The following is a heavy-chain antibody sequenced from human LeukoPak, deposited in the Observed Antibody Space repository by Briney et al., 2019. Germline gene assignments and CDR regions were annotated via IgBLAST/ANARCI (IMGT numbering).Heavy chain of an antibody. Sequence: ASVKVSCKASGYTFTGYYMHWVRQAPGQGLEWMGWISAYNGNTNYAQKLQGRVTMTTDTSATTAYMELSSLRSDDMAVYYCTLYNYWGQGTLVTVSS. CDR2: ISAYNGNT. V-gene: IGHV1-18*03. CDR1: GYTFTGYY. D-gene: IGHD2-2*02. CDR3: TLYNY. J-gene: IGHJ4*02.